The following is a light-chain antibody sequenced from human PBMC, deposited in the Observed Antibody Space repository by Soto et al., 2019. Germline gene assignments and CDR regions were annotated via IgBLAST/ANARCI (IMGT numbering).Light chain of an antibody. CDR1: QSVTSTY. CDR3: QQYGDSPTT. CDR2: GAS. J-gene: IGKJ5*01. V-gene: IGKV3-20*01. Sequence: DIVFTQTPGTLSLSPGERATLSCRASQSVTSTYLAWYQQKPGQAPRLLISGASSRATGVPDRFSGNGSGTDFTLTITGLEPEDFALYYCQQYGDSPTTFGQGTRLEIK.